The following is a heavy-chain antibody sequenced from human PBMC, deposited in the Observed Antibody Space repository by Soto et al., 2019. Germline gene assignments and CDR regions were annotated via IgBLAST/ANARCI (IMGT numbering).Heavy chain of an antibody. CDR1: GGTFSSYT. V-gene: IGHV1-69*04. CDR2: IIPILGIA. Sequence: SVKVSCKASGGTFSSYTISWVRQAPGQGLEWMGRIIPILGIANYAQKFQGRVTITADKSTSTAYMELSSLRSEDTAVYYCAIDLGYCSSTSCDIYYYGMDVWGKGTTGTGSS. J-gene: IGHJ6*04. D-gene: IGHD2-2*02. CDR3: AIDLGYCSSTSCDIYYYGMDV.